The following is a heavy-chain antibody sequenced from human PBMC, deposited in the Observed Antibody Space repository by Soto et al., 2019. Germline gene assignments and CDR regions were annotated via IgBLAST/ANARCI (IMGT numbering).Heavy chain of an antibody. V-gene: IGHV3-23*01. D-gene: IGHD4-17*01. Sequence: EVQLLESGGGLVQPGGSLRLSCAASGFTFSSYAMSWVRQAPGKGLEWVSAISGSGGSTYYADSVKGRFTISRDNSKNTLYLQMNSLRAEDTAVYYGAKDSPRGYGDYEDGMDVWGQGTTVTVSS. CDR3: AKDSPRGYGDYEDGMDV. CDR1: GFTFSSYA. CDR2: ISGSGGST. J-gene: IGHJ6*02.